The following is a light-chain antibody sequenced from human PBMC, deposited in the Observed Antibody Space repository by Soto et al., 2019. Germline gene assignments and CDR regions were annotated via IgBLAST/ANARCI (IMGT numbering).Light chain of an antibody. Sequence: DIQMTQSPSTLSASVGDRVTITCRASQSISSWLAWYQQKPGKAPKLLIYKASSLESGVPSRFSGSGSGTEFTLTIRSLQPDDFATYYCQQYNSYSVYPFGQGTKLEIK. V-gene: IGKV1-5*03. CDR3: QQYNSYSVYP. CDR1: QSISSW. CDR2: KAS. J-gene: IGKJ2*01.